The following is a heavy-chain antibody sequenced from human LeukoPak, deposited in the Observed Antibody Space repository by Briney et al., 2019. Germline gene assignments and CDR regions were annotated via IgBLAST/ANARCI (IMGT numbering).Heavy chain of an antibody. Sequence: GGSLRLSCAASGFSLSSYNMDWVRQAPGKGLEFVAYISTRSSTIYYADSVKGRFTISRDNAKNSLYLQMNSLRAEDTAVYYCARDGGHSAEIDFWGQGTLVTVSS. CDR2: ISTRSSTI. D-gene: IGHD1-14*01. J-gene: IGHJ4*02. V-gene: IGHV3-48*04. CDR1: GFSLSSYN. CDR3: ARDGGHSAEIDF.